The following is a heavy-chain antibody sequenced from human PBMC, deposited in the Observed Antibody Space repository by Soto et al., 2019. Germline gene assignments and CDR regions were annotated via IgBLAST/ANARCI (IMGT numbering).Heavy chain of an antibody. CDR3: ARGDDILTGYYPYYFDY. D-gene: IGHD3-9*01. CDR1: GFTFSSYS. V-gene: IGHV3-48*01. J-gene: IGHJ4*02. Sequence: GGSLRLSCAASGFTFSSYSMNWVRQAPGKGLEWVSYISSSSSTIYYADSVKGRFTISRDNAKNSLYLQMNSLRAEDTAVYYCARGDDILTGYYPYYFDYWGQGTLVTVSS. CDR2: ISSSSSTI.